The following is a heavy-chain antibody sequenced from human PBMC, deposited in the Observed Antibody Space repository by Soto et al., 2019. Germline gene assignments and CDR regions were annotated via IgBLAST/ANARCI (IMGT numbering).Heavy chain of an antibody. CDR1: GFSLSTRVVG. CDR3: ASSRVVAAPLDAFDI. CDR2: IYWDDDK. Sequence: QITLKESGPTLVKPTQTLTLTCTFSGFSLSTRVVGVGWIRQPPGKALEWLALIYWDDDKRYSPSLKSRLTITKDTSKNQVVLTMTNMETVDTVTYYCASSRVVAAPLDAFDIWGKGTMVTVSS. V-gene: IGHV2-5*02. J-gene: IGHJ3*02. D-gene: IGHD2-15*01.